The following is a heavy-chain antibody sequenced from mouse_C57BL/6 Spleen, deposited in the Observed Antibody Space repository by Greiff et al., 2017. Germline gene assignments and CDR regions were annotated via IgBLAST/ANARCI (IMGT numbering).Heavy chain of an antibody. CDR2: IFPGSGST. D-gene: IGHD3-1*01. V-gene: IGHV1-9*01. J-gene: IGHJ4*01. CDR3: AYSSTGYAMDY. CDR1: GYTFTGYW. Sequence: QVQLQQSGAELMKPGASVKLSCKATGYTFTGYWIEWVKQRPGHGLEWIGEIFPGSGSTNYNEKFKGKATFTADTSSNTVYLQISSLTTEDSAIYYCAYSSTGYAMDYWGQGTSVTVSS.